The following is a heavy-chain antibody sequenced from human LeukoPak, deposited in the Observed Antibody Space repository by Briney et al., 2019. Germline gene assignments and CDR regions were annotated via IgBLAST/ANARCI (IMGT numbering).Heavy chain of an antibody. J-gene: IGHJ4*02. CDR3: ARQGIGSSSWGY. Sequence: GESLKISCKSSGYIFTNSWIGWVRQEPGKGLEGMGIIYPGDSDTRYSVSFQGQVTISPDKSINTAYLQWRSLEASHTAMYYCARQGIGSSSWGYWGQGTLVTVSS. CDR2: IYPGDSDT. D-gene: IGHD6-6*01. V-gene: IGHV5-51*01. CDR1: GYIFTNSW.